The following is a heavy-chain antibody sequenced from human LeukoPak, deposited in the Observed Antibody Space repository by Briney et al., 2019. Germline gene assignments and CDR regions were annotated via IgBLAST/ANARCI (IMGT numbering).Heavy chain of an antibody. Sequence: GGSLRLSCAASGFTFSSYGMHWVRQAPGKGLEWVAVISYDGSNKYYVDSVKGRFTISRDNSKNTLYLQMNSLRAEDTAVYYCANNNRYLTSPPGGYWGQGTLVTVSS. J-gene: IGHJ4*02. D-gene: IGHD1-14*01. V-gene: IGHV3-30*18. CDR3: ANNNRYLTSPPGGY. CDR1: GFTFSSYG. CDR2: ISYDGSNK.